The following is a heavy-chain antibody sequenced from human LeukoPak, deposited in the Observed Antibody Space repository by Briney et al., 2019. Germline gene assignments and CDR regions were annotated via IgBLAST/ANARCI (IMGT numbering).Heavy chain of an antibody. D-gene: IGHD3-10*01. V-gene: IGHV4-59*08. CDR3: ARHKMVRGIGYYYYMDV. CDR1: GGSISSYY. J-gene: IGHJ6*03. CDR2: IYYSGST. Sequence: SETLSLTRTVSGGSISSYYWSWIRQPPGKGLEWIGYIYYSGSTNYNPSLKSRVTIPVDTSKNQFSLKLSSVTAADTAVYYCARHKMVRGIGYYYYMDVWGKGTTVTISS.